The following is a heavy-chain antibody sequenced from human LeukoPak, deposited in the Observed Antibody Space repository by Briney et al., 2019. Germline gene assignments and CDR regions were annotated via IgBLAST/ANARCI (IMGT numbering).Heavy chain of an antibody. CDR1: GFTFSPFW. J-gene: IGHJ4*02. CDR3: VRDLGYDRSGVWQKYFDS. D-gene: IGHD3-22*01. CDR2: IGLDEKNT. V-gene: IGHV3-74*01. Sequence: GGSLRLSCATSGFTFSPFWIHWVRQGPGKGLGWVSRIGLDEKNTNYADSVKGRFTISRDNAKSTVSLRMNSLRADDTAVYYCVRDLGYDRSGVWQKYFDSWGQGTLVTVSS.